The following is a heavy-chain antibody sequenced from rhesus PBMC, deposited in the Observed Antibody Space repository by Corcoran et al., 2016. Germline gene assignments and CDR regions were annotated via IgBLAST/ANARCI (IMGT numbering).Heavy chain of an antibody. D-gene: IGHD2-27*01. Sequence: QVQLQESGPGLVKPSETLSLTCAVSGGSISSRNWWSWNRQSPGKGLEWIGYIYGGGGDTTYNPSLKSRVTISTDTSKNQFSLKLGAVTAADAALYYCARHSTATFDEWGQGVLVTVSS. CDR2: IYGGGGDT. J-gene: IGHJ4*01. V-gene: IGHV4-93*02. CDR3: ARHSTATFDE. CDR1: GGSISSRNW.